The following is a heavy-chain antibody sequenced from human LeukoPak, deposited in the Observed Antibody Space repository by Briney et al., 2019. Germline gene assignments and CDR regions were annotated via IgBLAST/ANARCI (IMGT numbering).Heavy chain of an antibody. CDR1: GGSFSGYY. CDR3: ARDRSPEHYYDSSHWDYYYGMDV. D-gene: IGHD3-22*01. V-gene: IGHV4-34*01. Sequence: PSGTLSLTCAVYGGSFSGYYWSWIRQPPGKGLEWIGEINHSGSTNYNPSLKSRVTISVDTSKNQFSLKLSSVTAADTAVYYCARDRSPEHYYDSSHWDYYYGMDVWGQGTTVTVSS. J-gene: IGHJ6*02. CDR2: INHSGST.